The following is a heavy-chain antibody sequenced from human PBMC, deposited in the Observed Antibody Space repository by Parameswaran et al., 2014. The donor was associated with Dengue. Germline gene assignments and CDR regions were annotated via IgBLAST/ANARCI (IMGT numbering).Heavy chain of an antibody. D-gene: IGHD3-10*01. V-gene: IGHV4-39*07. CDR3: ARVEGSYLGGQVLPATP. CDR2: IYYSGST. CDR1: GGSISSSSYY. Sequence: ESLKISCTVSGGSISSSSYYWGWIRQPPGKGLEWIGSIYYSGSTYYNPSLKSRVTISVDTSKNQFSLKLSSVTAADTAVYYCARVEGSYLGGQVLPATPWGQGTLVTVSS. J-gene: IGHJ5*02.